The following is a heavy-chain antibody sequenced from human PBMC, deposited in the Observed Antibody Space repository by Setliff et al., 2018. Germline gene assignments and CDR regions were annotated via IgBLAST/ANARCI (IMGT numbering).Heavy chain of an antibody. J-gene: IGHJ4*02. Sequence: GGSLRLSCAASGFTFSSYAMNWVRQAPGKWREWVAGISWNSGDSGYADSVKGRFTISRDNAKNSLYLQMNSLRAEDTAFYYCTRDSIYSSGWYASGHWGQGTLVTVSS. CDR1: GFTFSSYA. V-gene: IGHV3-20*04. CDR2: ISWNSGDS. D-gene: IGHD6-19*01. CDR3: TRDSIYSSGWYASGH.